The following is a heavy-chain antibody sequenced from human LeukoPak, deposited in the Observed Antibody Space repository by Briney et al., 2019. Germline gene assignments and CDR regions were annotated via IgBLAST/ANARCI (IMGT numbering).Heavy chain of an antibody. J-gene: IGHJ6*03. CDR3: ARDQGYYMDV. V-gene: IGHV4-59*11. CDR1: GGSISSHY. CDR2: IYYSAST. Sequence: SETLSLTCTVSGGSISSHYWSWVRQPPGKGLEWIGYIYYSASTTYNPSLKSRATISVDTSKNQFSLKLSSVTAADTAVYYCARDQGYYMDVWGKGTTVTVSS.